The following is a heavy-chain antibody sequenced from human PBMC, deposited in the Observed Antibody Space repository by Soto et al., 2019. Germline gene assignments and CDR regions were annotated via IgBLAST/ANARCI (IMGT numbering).Heavy chain of an antibody. CDR3: ARGHSTPCPNGGCSFSYNHEMEL. CDR1: GYRFTDYH. V-gene: IGHV1-2*04. J-gene: IGHJ6*02. CDR2: INPKSGGT. D-gene: IGHD2-8*01. Sequence: VSVEVSCKASGYRFTDYHIHWVRPAPGQGLEWLGRINPKSGGTSTAQQFQGWVTMTRDRAMSTVYMELAMLRSDGTAVYVCARGHSTPCPNGGCSFSYNHEMELWPQRTRGIVSS.